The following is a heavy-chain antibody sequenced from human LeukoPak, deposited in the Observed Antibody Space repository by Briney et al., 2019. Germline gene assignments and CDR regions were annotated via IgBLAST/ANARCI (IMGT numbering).Heavy chain of an antibody. CDR2: MNPNSGNT. CDR3: ATKNIVVVPAAKAGASYFDY. J-gene: IGHJ4*02. Sequence: ASVKVSCKASGYTFTSYGINWVRQATGQGLEWMGWMNPNSGNTGYAQKFQGRVTMTEDTSTDTAYMELSSLRSEDTAVYYCATKNIVVVPAAKAGASYFDYWGQGTLVTVSS. D-gene: IGHD2-2*01. CDR1: GYTFTSYG. V-gene: IGHV1-8*02.